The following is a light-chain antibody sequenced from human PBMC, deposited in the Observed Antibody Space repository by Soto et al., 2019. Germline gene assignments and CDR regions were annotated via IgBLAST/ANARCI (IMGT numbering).Light chain of an antibody. CDR1: QSVLYSSNNNNY. J-gene: IGKJ1*01. V-gene: IGKV4-1*01. CDR2: WAS. CDR3: QQYYSTPWT. Sequence: DIVMTQSPDSLAVSLGERATLNCKSSQSVLYSSNNNNYLAWYQQKPGQSPKLLIYWASTRESGVPDRFSGSGSGTYFTLTISSLQAEDVEIYYCQQYYSTPWTFGQGTKVVIK.